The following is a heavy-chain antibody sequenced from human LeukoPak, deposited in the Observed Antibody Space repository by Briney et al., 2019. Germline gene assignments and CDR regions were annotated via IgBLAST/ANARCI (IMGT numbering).Heavy chain of an antibody. D-gene: IGHD5-12*01. J-gene: IGHJ4*02. CDR2: IYYSGST. CDR3: ARRDSGYDSVDY. Sequence: PSETLSLTCTVSGGSISSSSYYWGWIRQPPGKGLEWIGSIYYSGSTYYNPSLKSRVTISVDTSKNQFSLKLSSVTAADTAVYYCARRDSGYDSVDYWGQGTLVTSPQ. V-gene: IGHV4-39*01. CDR1: GGSISSSSYY.